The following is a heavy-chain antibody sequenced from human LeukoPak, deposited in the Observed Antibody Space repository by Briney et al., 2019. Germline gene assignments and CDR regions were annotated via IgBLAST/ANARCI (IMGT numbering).Heavy chain of an antibody. CDR2: TNQDGGAE. V-gene: IGHV3-7*05. CDR1: GFTFSRHW. Sequence: GGSLRPSCVASGFTFSRHWMSWVRQAPGKGLEWVATTNQDGGAEYYVDSVKGRFTISRDNAKNSLYLQMNSLKTEDTAVYYCARVAAYCGGDCPSADVLDIWGQGTMVSVSS. J-gene: IGHJ3*02. CDR3: ARVAAYCGGDCPSADVLDI. D-gene: IGHD2-21*02.